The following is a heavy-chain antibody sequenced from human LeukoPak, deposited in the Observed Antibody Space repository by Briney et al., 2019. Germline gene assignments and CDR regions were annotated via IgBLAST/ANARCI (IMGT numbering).Heavy chain of an antibody. CDR1: GGSFSGYY. Sequence: PSETLSLTCAVYGGSFSGYYWSWIRQPPGKGLEWIGEINHSGSTNYNPSLKSRVTISVDTSKNQFSLKLSSVAAADTAVYYCASVYDSSGYYPFWGQGTLVTVSS. CDR3: ASVYDSSGYYPF. V-gene: IGHV4-34*01. J-gene: IGHJ4*02. CDR2: INHSGST. D-gene: IGHD3-22*01.